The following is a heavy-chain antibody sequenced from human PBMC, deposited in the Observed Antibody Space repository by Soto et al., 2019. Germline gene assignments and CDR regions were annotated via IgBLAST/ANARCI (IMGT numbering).Heavy chain of an antibody. CDR3: ARAIVGPTTTGWLDP. CDR1: GGTFSRYA. D-gene: IGHD1-26*01. J-gene: IGHJ5*02. V-gene: IGHV1-69*01. CDR2: IIPIFGTA. Sequence: QVQLVQSVAEVKKPGSSVKVSCKASGGTFSRYAISWVRQAPGQGLEWMGGIIPIFGTANYAQKFQGRVTITADESTSTAYMELSSLRFEDTAVYSCARAIVGPTTTGWLDPWGQGTLVTVSS.